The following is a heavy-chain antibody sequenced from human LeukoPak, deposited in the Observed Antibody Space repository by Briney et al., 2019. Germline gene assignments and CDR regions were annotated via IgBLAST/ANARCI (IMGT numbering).Heavy chain of an antibody. D-gene: IGHD5-12*01. J-gene: IGHJ4*02. CDR1: GFTFSTYS. CDR2: ISPDSNYK. CDR3: VRGGYRGLDYEY. V-gene: IGHV3-21*01. Sequence: GGSLRLSCAASGFTFSTYSMNWLRLAPGKGLEWVSCISPDSNYKYYVDSVKGRFTISRDNAKSSLYLQMNSLRAEDTAVYYCVRGGYRGLDYEYWGQGTLVTVSS.